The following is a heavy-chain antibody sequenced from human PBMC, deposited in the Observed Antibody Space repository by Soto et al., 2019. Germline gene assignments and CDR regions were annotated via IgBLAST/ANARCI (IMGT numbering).Heavy chain of an antibody. CDR2: IIPIFGTA. D-gene: IGHD3-3*01. J-gene: IGHJ5*02. CDR3: ARELTIAGVAKWLDP. V-gene: IGHV1-69*13. CDR1: GGTFSSYG. Sequence: SVKVSCKASGGTFSSYGISWVLQAPGQGLEWMGGIIPIFGTANYAQKFQGRVTITADESTSTAYMELSSLRSEDTAVYYCARELTIAGVAKWLDPWGQGTLATVSS.